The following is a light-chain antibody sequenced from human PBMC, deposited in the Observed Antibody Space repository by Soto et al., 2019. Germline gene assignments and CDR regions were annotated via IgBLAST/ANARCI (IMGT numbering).Light chain of an antibody. J-gene: IGKJ1*01. V-gene: IGKV1-39*01. CDR3: QQSYSTPWT. Sequence: DIQLTQSPSSLSASVGDRVTITCRASQGISNYLNWYQQKPGKAPKLLISSASSLQSAVPSRFSGSGSGTDFTLTITSXQPEDFATYYCQQSYSTPWTFGQGTKVDTK. CDR2: SAS. CDR1: QGISNY.